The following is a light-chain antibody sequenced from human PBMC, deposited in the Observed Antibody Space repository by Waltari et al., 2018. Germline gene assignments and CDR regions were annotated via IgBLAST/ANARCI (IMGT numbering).Light chain of an antibody. CDR3: QVWDSSTVV. J-gene: IGLJ2*01. CDR2: RDS. CDR1: NIGRKN. V-gene: IGLV3-9*01. Sequence: SYELTQPLSVSVALGQTARITCGGNNIGRKNVQWYQQKPGQALVLVIYRDSNRPSGIPERFSGSNSGNTATLTISRAQAGDEADYYCQVWDSSTVVFGGGTKLTVL.